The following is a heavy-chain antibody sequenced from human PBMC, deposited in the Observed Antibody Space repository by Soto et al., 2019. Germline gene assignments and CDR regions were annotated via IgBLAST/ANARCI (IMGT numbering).Heavy chain of an antibody. CDR3: GRWRNLNDPYNPYYYMDC. Sequence: ASVKVSCKASGYTFTSNGISWVRQAPGQGLEWVGWISASDGRTNYGQRLQGRVTMTTDTSTSTAYMELRSLRSDDTAVYYCGRWRNLNDPYNPYYYMDCWGKGTTVPVSS. D-gene: IGHD1-1*01. V-gene: IGHV1-18*01. J-gene: IGHJ6*03. CDR2: ISASDGRT. CDR1: GYTFTSNG.